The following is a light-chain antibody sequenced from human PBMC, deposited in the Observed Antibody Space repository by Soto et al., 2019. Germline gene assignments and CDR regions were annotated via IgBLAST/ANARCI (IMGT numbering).Light chain of an antibody. Sequence: QSALTQPASVSGSPGQSIPISCTGTSSDVGRYNLVSWYQQHPGKAPKLIIYEDSKRPSGVSNRFSGSKSGNTASLTISGLLAEDEADYYCCSYAGSNTWVFAAGTKLTVL. CDR3: CSYAGSNTWV. J-gene: IGLJ3*02. CDR2: EDS. CDR1: SSDVGRYNL. V-gene: IGLV2-23*01.